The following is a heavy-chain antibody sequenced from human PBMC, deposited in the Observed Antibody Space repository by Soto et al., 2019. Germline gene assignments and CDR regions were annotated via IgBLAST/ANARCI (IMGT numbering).Heavy chain of an antibody. CDR3: ARAHYYDSSGYYSPSGYYFDD. CDR2: ISYDGSYK. Sequence: QVQLVESGGGVVQPGRSLRLSCAASGFTFRTYAMHWVRQAPGKGLEWVAVISYDGSYKKYADSVKGRFTVSRDNSKSTLDLQMDSLRPEDTALYYCARAHYYDSSGYYSPSGYYFDDWGQGTLVTVSS. V-gene: IGHV3-30-3*01. D-gene: IGHD3-22*01. J-gene: IGHJ4*02. CDR1: GFTFRTYA.